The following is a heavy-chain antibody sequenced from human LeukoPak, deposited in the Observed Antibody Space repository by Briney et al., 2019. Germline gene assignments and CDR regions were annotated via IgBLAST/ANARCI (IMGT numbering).Heavy chain of an antibody. J-gene: IGHJ4*02. D-gene: IGHD6-13*01. CDR1: GFTLSSYS. CDR2: ISSSSSYI. Sequence: GGSLRLSCAASGFTLSSYSMNWVRQAPGKGLEWVSSISSSSSYIYYADSVKGRFTISRDNAKNSLYLQMNSLRAEDTAVYYCARGGIAAAADYWGQGTLVTVSS. CDR3: ARGGIAAAADY. V-gene: IGHV3-21*01.